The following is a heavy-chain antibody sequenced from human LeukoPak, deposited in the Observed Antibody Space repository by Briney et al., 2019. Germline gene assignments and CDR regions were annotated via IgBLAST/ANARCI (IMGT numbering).Heavy chain of an antibody. CDR3: ARDLMRGHYDSSGYRNGDDY. CDR1: GVTFSNYW. D-gene: IGHD3-22*01. CDR2: IHTDGSTT. Sequence: GGSLRLSCAASGVTFSNYWMHWVRQAPGKGLVWVSRIHTDGSTTTYADSVKGRFTISRDNAKNTLYLQMNSLRAEDTAVYYCARDLMRGHYDSSGYRNGDDYWGQGTLVTVSS. V-gene: IGHV3-74*01. J-gene: IGHJ4*02.